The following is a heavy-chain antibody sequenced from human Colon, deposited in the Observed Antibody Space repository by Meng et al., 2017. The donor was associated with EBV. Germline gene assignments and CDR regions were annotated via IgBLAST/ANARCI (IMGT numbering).Heavy chain of an antibody. CDR3: ASLYGDSSVWYLDL. Sequence: QATLQESGPGLVKPSQTLSLTCTVAGGSISSGNHYWSWIRQHPGKGLEYIGYIYYSGSTYYNPSLKSRVIISVDTSKNQFSLRLNSVTAADTAVYYCASLYGDSSVWYLDLWGRGTLVTVSS. CDR1: GGSISSGNHY. J-gene: IGHJ2*01. D-gene: IGHD4-17*01. CDR2: IYYSGST. V-gene: IGHV4-31*03.